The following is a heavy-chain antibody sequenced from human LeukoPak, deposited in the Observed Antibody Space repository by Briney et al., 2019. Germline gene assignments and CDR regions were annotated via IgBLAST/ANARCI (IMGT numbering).Heavy chain of an antibody. CDR1: GFTFSSYG. D-gene: IGHD6-13*01. CDR3: ARSYSSTWQFDAFDI. V-gene: IGHV3-30*19. J-gene: IGHJ3*02. Sequence: GRSLRLSCAASGFTFSSYGIHWVRQAPGKGLEWVAVISYDGSNTYYADSVKGRFTISRDNSKNRLYLRMNSLRPEDTAVYYCARSYSSTWQFDAFDIWGQGTMVTVSS. CDR2: ISYDGSNT.